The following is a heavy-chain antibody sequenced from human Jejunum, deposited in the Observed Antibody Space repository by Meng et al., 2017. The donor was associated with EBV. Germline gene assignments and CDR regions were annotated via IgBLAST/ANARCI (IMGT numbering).Heavy chain of an antibody. CDR2: INHSGST. V-gene: IGHV4-34*02. J-gene: IGHJ4*02. CDR3: ARVAFSYTTRSLDS. Sequence: QWRRQPWGAGLLKPSETLSLTCAVYRGSFSGYYWSWIRQPPGKGLEWIGEINHSGSTNYNPSLRSRVTISVETSKSQFSLRLNSVTAADTAVYYCARVAFSYTTRSLDSWGQGTLVTVSS. CDR1: RGSFSGYY. D-gene: IGHD3-16*02.